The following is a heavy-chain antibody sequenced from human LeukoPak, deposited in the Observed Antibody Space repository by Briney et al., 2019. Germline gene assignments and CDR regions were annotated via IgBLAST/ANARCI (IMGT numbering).Heavy chain of an antibody. CDR2: IDKTDGTT. V-gene: IGHV3-23*01. J-gene: IGHJ4*02. D-gene: IGHD4-17*01. CDR3: AKDLDDYVSNGGFDY. CDR1: GFTFGNYA. Sequence: GGSLRLSCAASGFTFGNYAMSWVRQAPGKGLEWVSSIDKTDGTTYYAASVRGRFTVSRDNSKNTLYLQMNSLRADDTALYYCAKDLDDYVSNGGFDYWGQGTLVTVSS.